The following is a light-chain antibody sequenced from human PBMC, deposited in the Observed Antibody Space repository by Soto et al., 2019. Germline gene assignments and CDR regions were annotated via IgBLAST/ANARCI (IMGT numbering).Light chain of an antibody. CDR2: DVS. Sequence: QSVLTQPASVSGSPGQSITISCTGTSSDVGGYNYVSWYQQHPGKAPKLMIYDVSNRPSGVSNRFSGSKSGNTASLTISGLQAEDEPDYYCSSYTSSSTLPSYVFGTGTKVTVL. J-gene: IGLJ1*01. V-gene: IGLV2-14*01. CDR3: SSYTSSSTLPSYV. CDR1: SSDVGGYNY.